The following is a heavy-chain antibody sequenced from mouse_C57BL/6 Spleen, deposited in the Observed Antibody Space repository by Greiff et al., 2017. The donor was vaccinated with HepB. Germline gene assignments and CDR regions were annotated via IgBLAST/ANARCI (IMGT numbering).Heavy chain of an antibody. Sequence: VQLKQSGPELVKPGASVKISCKASGYTFTDYYMNWVKQSHGKSLEWIGDINPNNGGTSYNQKFKGKATLTVDKSSSTAYMELRSLTSEDSAVYYCARDYENYFDYWGQGTTLTVSS. D-gene: IGHD2-4*01. CDR1: GYTFTDYY. CDR2: INPNNGGT. J-gene: IGHJ2*01. CDR3: ARDYENYFDY. V-gene: IGHV1-26*01.